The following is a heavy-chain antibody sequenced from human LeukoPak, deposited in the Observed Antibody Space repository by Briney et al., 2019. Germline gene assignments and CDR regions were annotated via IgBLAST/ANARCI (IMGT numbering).Heavy chain of an antibody. Sequence: GGSLRLSCAASGFTFSSYAMHWVRQAPGKGLEWVAVISYDGSKKYYADSVKGRSTISRDNSKNTLYLQMNSLRAEDTAVYYCARDHLVRGVIVGANWFDPWGQGTRVTVSA. V-gene: IGHV3-30*04. CDR1: GFTFSSYA. J-gene: IGHJ5*02. D-gene: IGHD3-10*01. CDR3: ARDHLVRGVIVGANWFDP. CDR2: ISYDGSKK.